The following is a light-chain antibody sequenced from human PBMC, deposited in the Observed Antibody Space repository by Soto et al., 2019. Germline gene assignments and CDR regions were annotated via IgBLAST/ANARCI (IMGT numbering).Light chain of an antibody. J-gene: IGKJ5*01. CDR2: ATS. V-gene: IGKV1-9*01. Sequence: VQKTHSHRSVSGSVGYRVTITCRASQGINYYLAWYQQKPGQAPKLLIYATSTLQSGVPSRFSGSGSGTDFTLNSSGLQPEDFVTYYCPQLTAYPPPLAQGTRLEIK. CDR1: QGINYY. CDR3: PQLTAYPPP.